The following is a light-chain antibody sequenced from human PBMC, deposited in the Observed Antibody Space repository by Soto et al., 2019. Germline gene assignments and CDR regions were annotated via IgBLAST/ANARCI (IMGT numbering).Light chain of an antibody. CDR2: CAS. CDR1: QSVSTY. V-gene: IGKV3-15*01. J-gene: IGKJ1*01. Sequence: EIVMTQSPATLSVSPGERAILSCRASQSVSTYLAWYQQKPGQAPRLLMYCASTRATGIPARFSDSGSETEFILTISSVQYEDFAIYYCQQYDNWRPTFGEETKVEIK. CDR3: QQYDNWRPT.